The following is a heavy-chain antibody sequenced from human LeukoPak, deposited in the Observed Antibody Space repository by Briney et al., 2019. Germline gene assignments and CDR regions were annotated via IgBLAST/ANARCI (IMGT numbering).Heavy chain of an antibody. V-gene: IGHV4-61*02. CDR1: GGSISMGYY. Sequence: SQTLSLTCNVSGGSISMGYYWSWIRQPAGKAPEWIGRFYVTGNTDYSPSLKSRVTISADTTKNQLSLRLTSVTAADTAVYYCAREPSTANWFDPWGQGTLVTVSS. CDR2: FYVTGNT. D-gene: IGHD4-17*01. J-gene: IGHJ5*02. CDR3: AREPSTANWFDP.